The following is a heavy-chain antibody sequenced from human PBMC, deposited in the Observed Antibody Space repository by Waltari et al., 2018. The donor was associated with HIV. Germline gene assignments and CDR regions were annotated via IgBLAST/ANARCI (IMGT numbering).Heavy chain of an antibody. Sequence: QVQLQQWGTRLLKPSETLSLTCAVYVESFRGFHWTWNRQSSGQGLEWIGDINHSGVTNYNPSLKSRVAISADASKNQFSLSLSSVTAADTAVYYCARRDDGLRFNYNGNWFDPWGQGTLVTVS. CDR2: INHSGVT. CDR1: VESFRGFH. J-gene: IGHJ5*02. D-gene: IGHD1-1*01. V-gene: IGHV4-34*01. CDR3: ARRDDGLRFNYNGNWFDP.